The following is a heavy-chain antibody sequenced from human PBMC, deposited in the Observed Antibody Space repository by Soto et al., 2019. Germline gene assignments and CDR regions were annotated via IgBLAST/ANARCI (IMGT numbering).Heavy chain of an antibody. Sequence: LRSSCAASGFTFSSYWMHWVRQAPGKGLVWVSRINSDGSSTSYADYVKGRFTISRDNAKNTLYLQMNSLRAEDTAVYYCARDLFYDSFYYFDYWGQGTLVTVSS. J-gene: IGHJ4*02. V-gene: IGHV3-74*01. CDR2: INSDGSST. CDR1: GFTFSSYW. CDR3: ARDLFYDSFYYFDY. D-gene: IGHD3-9*01.